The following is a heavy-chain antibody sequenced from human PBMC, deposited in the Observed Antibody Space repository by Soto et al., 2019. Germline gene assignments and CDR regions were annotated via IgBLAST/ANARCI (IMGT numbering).Heavy chain of an antibody. CDR1: GFTFDNYA. V-gene: IGHV3-23*01. Sequence: EVQLLESGGGLVQPGGSLRLSCAASGFTFDNYAMSWVRQAPGKGLEWVSAITGSGGATFYSDSVMGRFTISRDNSRNTLSLQINTLTAEDTAKYYCAKKFCSCIDCNLPAFDIWGQGAMVTVSS. CDR3: AKKFCSCIDCNLPAFDI. D-gene: IGHD2-2*01. J-gene: IGHJ3*02. CDR2: ITGSGGAT.